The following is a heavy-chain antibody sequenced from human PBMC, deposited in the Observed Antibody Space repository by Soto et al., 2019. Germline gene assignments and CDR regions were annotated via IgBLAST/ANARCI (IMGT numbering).Heavy chain of an antibody. J-gene: IGHJ6*02. Sequence: QVQLVESGGGVVQPGRSLRLSCVGSGFPFWHYGMHWVRQAPGKGLEWVAVIWSDGKKESYADFVKGRFAISRDNFKDTLYLQMNSLRAEDTAVYDCARDRDGGWFHMDVWGQGTKVTVSS. CDR2: IWSDGKKE. D-gene: IGHD6-19*01. CDR3: ARDRDGGWFHMDV. CDR1: GFPFWHYG. V-gene: IGHV3-33*01.